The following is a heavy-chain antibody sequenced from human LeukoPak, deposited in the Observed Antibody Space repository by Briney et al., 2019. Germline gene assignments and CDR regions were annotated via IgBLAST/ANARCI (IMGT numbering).Heavy chain of an antibody. Sequence: PGGSLRLSCAASGFTFSNHWMHWVRQAPGKGLVWVSRLSDDGISTSYADSVKGRFTISRDNARNMLFLQMNSLRVEDTAVYYCTEVECYWSQGTLVTVSS. CDR1: GFTFSNHW. J-gene: IGHJ4*02. V-gene: IGHV3-74*01. D-gene: IGHD3-3*01. CDR3: TEVECY. CDR2: LSDDGIST.